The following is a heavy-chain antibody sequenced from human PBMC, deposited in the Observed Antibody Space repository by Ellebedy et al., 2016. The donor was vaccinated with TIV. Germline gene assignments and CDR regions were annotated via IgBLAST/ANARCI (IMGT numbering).Heavy chain of an antibody. J-gene: IGHJ4*02. CDR1: GFSFSTSW. V-gene: IGHV3-7*01. D-gene: IGHD3-22*01. CDR2: INPDGYNT. CDR3: ARDIGHGYYRH. Sequence: GGSLRLSXAGSGFSFSTSWMSWVRQAPGSGLEWVANINPDGYNTYHMESVKGRFTISRDNAMNTASLLMNRLGVEDTAVYYCARDIGHGYYRHWGQGTLVTVSS.